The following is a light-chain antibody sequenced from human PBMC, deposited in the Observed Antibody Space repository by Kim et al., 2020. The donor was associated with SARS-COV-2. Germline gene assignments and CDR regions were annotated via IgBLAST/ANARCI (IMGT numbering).Light chain of an antibody. V-gene: IGKV1-39*01. J-gene: IGKJ5*01. CDR1: QTISTD. CDR3: QQSYNLIT. CDR2: DAS. Sequence: SASVGDRVSITCRASQTISTDLTWYQQKPGKAPKLLIYDASSLQSGVPSRFSGSGSGTDFTLTISNLQPEDFATYYCQQSYNLITFGQWTRLEIK.